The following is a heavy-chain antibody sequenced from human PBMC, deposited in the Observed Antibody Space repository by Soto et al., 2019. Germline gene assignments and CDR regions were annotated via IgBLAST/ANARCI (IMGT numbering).Heavy chain of an antibody. CDR3: ARDGYSSSAGFDY. Sequence: ASVKVSCKASGGTFSSYAISWVRQAPGQGLEWMGGIIPIFGTANYAQKFQGRVTITADESTSTAYMELSSLRSEDTAVYYCARDGYSSSAGFDYWGQGTLVTVSS. CDR2: IIPIFGTA. D-gene: IGHD6-6*01. V-gene: IGHV1-69*13. J-gene: IGHJ4*02. CDR1: GGTFSSYA.